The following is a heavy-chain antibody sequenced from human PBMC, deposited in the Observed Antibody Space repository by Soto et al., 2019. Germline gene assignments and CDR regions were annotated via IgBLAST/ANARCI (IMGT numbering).Heavy chain of an antibody. V-gene: IGHV1-69*06. J-gene: IGHJ4*02. D-gene: IGHD5-12*01. CDR1: GRNFSSYA. CDR2: IIPIFGTA. CDR3: ARDRGARDGYNSLDY. Sequence: GAPVKVFCKASGRNFSSYAISWVRQAPGQGLEWMGGIIPIFGTANYAQKFQGRVTITADKSTSTAYMELSSLRSEDTAVYYCARDRGARDGYNSLDYWGQGTLVTVSS.